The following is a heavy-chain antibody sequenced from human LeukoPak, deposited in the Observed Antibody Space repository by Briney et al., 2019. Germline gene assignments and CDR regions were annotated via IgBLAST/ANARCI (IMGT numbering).Heavy chain of an antibody. CDR3: AKDGEVGASTWFAY. V-gene: IGHV3-23*01. J-gene: IGHJ4*02. CDR1: GFTFSSYA. Sequence: GGSLRLSCAASGFTFSSYAMSWVRQAPGKGLEWVSAISGSGASTYYADSVKGRFTISRDNPKNTLYLQLNSLRAEDTAVYYCAKDGEVGASTWFAYWGQGTLVTVPS. CDR2: ISGSGAST. D-gene: IGHD1-26*01.